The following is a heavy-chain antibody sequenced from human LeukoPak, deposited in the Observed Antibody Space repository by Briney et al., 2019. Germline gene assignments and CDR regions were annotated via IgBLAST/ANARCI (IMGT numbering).Heavy chain of an antibody. V-gene: IGHV3-7*01. Sequence: GGSLRLSCAASGFTFTTYWMSWVRQAPGKGLEWVANIKQDGTEKYYVDSVKGRFTISRDNAKNSLYLQMNSLRAEDTAVYYCARADHDYVWGSYRQYYFDSWGQGTLVTVSS. D-gene: IGHD3-16*02. CDR1: GFTFTTYW. J-gene: IGHJ4*02. CDR3: ARADHDYVWGSYRQYYFDS. CDR2: IKQDGTEK.